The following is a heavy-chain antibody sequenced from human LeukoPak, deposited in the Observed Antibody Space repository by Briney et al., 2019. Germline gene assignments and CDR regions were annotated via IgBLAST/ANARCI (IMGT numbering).Heavy chain of an antibody. CDR2: INPNSGGT. CDR3: AREVAGIAVAGALDAFDI. Sequence: ASVKVSCKASGYTFTGYYMHWVRQAPGQGLEWMGWINPNSGGTNYAQKFQGWVTVTRDTSISTAYMELSRLRSDDTAVYYCAREVAGIAVAGALDAFDIWGQGTMVTVSS. V-gene: IGHV1-2*04. CDR1: GYTFTGYY. D-gene: IGHD6-19*01. J-gene: IGHJ3*02.